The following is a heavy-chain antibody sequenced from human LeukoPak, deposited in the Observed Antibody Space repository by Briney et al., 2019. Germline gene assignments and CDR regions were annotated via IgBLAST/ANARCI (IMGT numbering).Heavy chain of an antibody. J-gene: IGHJ6*03. CDR3: ARGPRGYYYYYMDV. CDR2: IIPIFGTA. Sequence: SVKVACKASGGTFSSYAISWVRQAPGQGLEWMGGIIPIFGTANYAQKFQGRVTITTDESTSTAYMELSSLRSEDTAVYYCARGPRGYYYYYMDVWGKGTTVTVSS. V-gene: IGHV1-69*05. CDR1: GGTFSSYA.